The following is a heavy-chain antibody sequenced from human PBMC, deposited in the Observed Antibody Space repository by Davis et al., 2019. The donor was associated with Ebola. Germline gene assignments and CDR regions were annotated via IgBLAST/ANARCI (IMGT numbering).Heavy chain of an antibody. D-gene: IGHD2-8*02. V-gene: IGHV5-51*01. CDR2: IYPGDSDT. J-gene: IGHJ6*02. CDR1: GYSFTGFW. Sequence: GESLKISCKGSGYSFTGFWIAWVRQMPGKGLEWMGIIYPGDSDTRYSPSFQGQVTISADKSKATAYLQWSNLKASDTAMYYCARLGVVYGSYYYYAMDVWGQGTTVTVSS. CDR3: ARLGVVYGSYYYYAMDV.